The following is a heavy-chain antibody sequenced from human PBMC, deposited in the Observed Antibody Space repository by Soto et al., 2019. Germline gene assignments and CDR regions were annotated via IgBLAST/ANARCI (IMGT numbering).Heavy chain of an antibody. Sequence: GGSLRLSCAASGFTFSSYGMHWVRQAPGKGLEWVAVISYDGSNKYYADSVKGRFTISRDNSKNTLYLQMNSLRAEDTAVYYCARDTTTGGRPVFDYWGQGTLVTVSS. CDR2: ISYDGSNK. CDR1: GFTFSSYG. V-gene: IGHV3-30*03. J-gene: IGHJ4*02. CDR3: ARDTTTGGRPVFDY. D-gene: IGHD4-17*01.